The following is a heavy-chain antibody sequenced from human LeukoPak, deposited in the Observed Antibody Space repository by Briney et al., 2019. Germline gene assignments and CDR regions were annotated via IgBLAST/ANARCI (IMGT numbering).Heavy chain of an antibody. CDR1: GLSISNYW. CDR2: IRVDGTNT. V-gene: IGHV3-74*01. CDR3: AASDYFHL. Sequence: PGGPLRLSCVASGLSISNYWMHWVRLVPGKGLMWVSRIRVDGTNTTYADPVKGRFTVSRDNAKNTLYLQMNSLRAEDTAVYYCAASDYFHLWGQGTLVSVSS. J-gene: IGHJ4*02.